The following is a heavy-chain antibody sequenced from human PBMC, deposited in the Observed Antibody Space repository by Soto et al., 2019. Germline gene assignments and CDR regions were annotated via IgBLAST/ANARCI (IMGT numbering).Heavy chain of an antibody. CDR3: AKAMYYDSTGSSYSFDF. V-gene: IGHV3-23*01. J-gene: IGHJ4*02. Sequence: GRSLRLSCAASGFTFSSYAMSWVRQAPGKGLEWVSSISGSGGSTYYADSVKGRFTISRDNSKNTLYLQMNSLRAEDTAVYYCAKAMYYDSTGSSYSFDFWGPVTMLTLYS. CDR1: GFTFSSYA. D-gene: IGHD3-22*01. CDR2: ISGSGGST.